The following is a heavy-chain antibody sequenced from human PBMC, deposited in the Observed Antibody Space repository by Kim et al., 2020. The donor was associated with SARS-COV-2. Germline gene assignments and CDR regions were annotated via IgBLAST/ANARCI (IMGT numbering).Heavy chain of an antibody. CDR3: ARVGRYDSSGS. CDR1: GYSISSGYY. Sequence: SETLSLTCTVSGYSISSGYYWGWIRQPPGKGLEWIGTIYHSGSTYYNPSPKSRVTISVDTSKNQFSLKLSSVTAADTAVYYCARVGRYDSSGSWGQGTPVTVSS. CDR2: IYHSGST. V-gene: IGHV4-38-2*02. D-gene: IGHD3-22*01. J-gene: IGHJ5*02.